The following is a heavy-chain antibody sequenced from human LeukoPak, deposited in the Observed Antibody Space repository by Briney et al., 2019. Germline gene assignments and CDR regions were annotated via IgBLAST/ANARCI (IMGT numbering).Heavy chain of an antibody. Sequence: GGSLRLSCAASGFTFSRYEMNWVRQAPGKGLEWVSYISSSGSTIYYADSVKGRFTISRDNAKNSLYLQMNSLRAEDTAVYYCARGRQYSYGGDYFDYWGQGTLVTVSS. V-gene: IGHV3-48*03. CDR1: GFTFSRYE. CDR2: ISSSGSTI. D-gene: IGHD5-18*01. J-gene: IGHJ4*02. CDR3: ARGRQYSYGGDYFDY.